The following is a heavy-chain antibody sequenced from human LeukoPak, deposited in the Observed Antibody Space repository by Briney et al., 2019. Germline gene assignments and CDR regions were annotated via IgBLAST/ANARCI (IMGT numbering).Heavy chain of an antibody. Sequence: SETLSLTCTVSGGSTSSYYWSWIRQPPGKGLEWIGYIYYGGSTNYNPSLKSRVTISVDTSKNQFSLKLSSVTAADTAVYYCARGAEGYYYYGMDVWGQGTTVTVSS. D-gene: IGHD1-26*01. CDR1: GGSTSSYY. J-gene: IGHJ6*02. V-gene: IGHV4-59*01. CDR3: ARGAEGYYYYGMDV. CDR2: IYYGGST.